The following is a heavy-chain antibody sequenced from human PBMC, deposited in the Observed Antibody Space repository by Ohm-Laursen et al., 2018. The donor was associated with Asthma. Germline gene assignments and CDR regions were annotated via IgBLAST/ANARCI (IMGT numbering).Heavy chain of an antibody. CDR2: IFGSTGT. CDR1: GLIVSTKF. Sequence: SLRLSCAASGLIVSTKFMIWVRQAPGKGLDWVSVIFGSTGTNYADSVKGRFTISRDNSKNTIYLQMNSLRAEDTAVYYCAISLTTPGAFDIWGQGTMITVSS. V-gene: IGHV3-53*01. J-gene: IGHJ3*02. CDR3: AISLTTPGAFDI. D-gene: IGHD1/OR15-1a*01.